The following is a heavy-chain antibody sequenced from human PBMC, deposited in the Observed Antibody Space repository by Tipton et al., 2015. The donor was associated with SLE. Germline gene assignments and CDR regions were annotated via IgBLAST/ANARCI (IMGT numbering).Heavy chain of an antibody. Sequence: TLSLTCTVSGGSIISGSYYWSWIRQPAGEGLEWIGRIYSSGITNYNPSLKSRVTMSVDTSKNQFSLKLSSVTAADTAVYYCARDFRADGEWFDPWGQGTLVTVSS. CDR1: GGSIISGSYY. D-gene: IGHD5-24*01. J-gene: IGHJ5*02. CDR2: IYSSGIT. CDR3: ARDFRADGEWFDP. V-gene: IGHV4-61*02.